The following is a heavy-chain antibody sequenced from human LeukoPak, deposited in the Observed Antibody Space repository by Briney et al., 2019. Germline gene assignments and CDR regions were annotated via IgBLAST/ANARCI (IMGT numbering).Heavy chain of an antibody. V-gene: IGHV3-74*01. CDR1: GFTFSSYW. D-gene: IGHD3-10*01. Sequence: GGSLRLSCAASGFTFSSYWMHWVRQAPGKGLVWVSRINSDGSSTSYADSVKGRFTISRDNAKNTLYLQMNSLRAEDTAVYYCAVGFRGPLGYYYYGMDVWGKGTTVTVSS. CDR3: AVGFRGPLGYYYYGMDV. J-gene: IGHJ6*04. CDR2: INSDGSST.